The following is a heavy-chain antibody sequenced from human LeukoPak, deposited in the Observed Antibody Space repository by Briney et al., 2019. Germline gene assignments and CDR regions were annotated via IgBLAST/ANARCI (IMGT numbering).Heavy chain of an antibody. CDR1: GGSFSGYY. Sequence: KPSETLSLTCAVYGGSFSGYYWSWIRQPPGKGLEWIGEINHSGSTNYNPSLKSRVTISVDTSKNQFSLKLSSVTAADTAVYYCARGLAGGFGELFHWGQGTLVTVSS. J-gene: IGHJ4*02. CDR2: INHSGST. D-gene: IGHD3-10*01. V-gene: IGHV4-34*01. CDR3: ARGLAGGFGELFH.